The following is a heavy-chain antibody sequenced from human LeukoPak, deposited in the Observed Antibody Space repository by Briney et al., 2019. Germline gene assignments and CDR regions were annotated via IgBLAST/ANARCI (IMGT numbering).Heavy chain of an antibody. D-gene: IGHD3-22*01. V-gene: IGHV1-46*01. Sequence: ASVKVSCKASGYTFTSYYMHWVRQAPGQGLEWMGIINPSGGSTSYAQKFQGRVTMTRDTSTSTVYMELSSLRSEDTAVYYCARDLRDYYDSSGYYYHLGYWGQGTLVTVSS. CDR3: ARDLRDYYDSSGYYYHLGY. CDR1: GYTFTSYY. CDR2: INPSGGST. J-gene: IGHJ4*02.